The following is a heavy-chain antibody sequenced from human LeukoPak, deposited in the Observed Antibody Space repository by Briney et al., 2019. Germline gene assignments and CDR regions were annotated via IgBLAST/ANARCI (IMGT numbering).Heavy chain of an antibody. V-gene: IGHV4-34*01. Sequence: SETLSLTCAVYGGSFSGYYWSWIRQPPGKGLEWIGEINHSGSTNYNPSLKSRVTLSVDTSKNQFSLKLSSVTAADTAVYYCARTYSSSWNNWFDPWGQGTLVTVSS. CDR3: ARTYSSSWNNWFDP. CDR1: GGSFSGYY. CDR2: INHSGST. J-gene: IGHJ5*02. D-gene: IGHD6-13*01.